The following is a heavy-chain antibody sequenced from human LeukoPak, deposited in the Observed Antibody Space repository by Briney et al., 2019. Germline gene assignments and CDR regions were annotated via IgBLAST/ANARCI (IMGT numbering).Heavy chain of an antibody. J-gene: IGHJ3*02. D-gene: IGHD3-3*01. V-gene: IGHV1-24*01. CDR3: ARHGGITIFGVAQPGGAFDI. Sequence: ASVKVSCKVSGYTLTELSMHWVRQAPGKGLEWMGGFDPEDGETIYAQKFQGRVTMTEDTSTDTAYMELSSLRSDDTAVYYCARHGGITIFGVAQPGGAFDIWGQGTVVTVSS. CDR2: FDPEDGET. CDR1: GYTLTELS.